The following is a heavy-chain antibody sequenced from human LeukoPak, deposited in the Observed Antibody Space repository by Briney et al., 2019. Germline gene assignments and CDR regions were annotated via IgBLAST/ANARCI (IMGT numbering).Heavy chain of an antibody. CDR2: FYYSGST. J-gene: IGHJ4*02. CDR3: ARHGRPVVITTPFDY. Sequence: PGGSLRLSCAASGFTFSDYYMSWIRQAPGKGLEWVGSFYYSGSTYYNPSLKSRITISADTSKNQFSLRLSSVTAADTAVYYCARHGRPVVITTPFDYWGQGTLLTVSS. CDR1: GFTFSDYY. D-gene: IGHD3-22*01. V-gene: IGHV4-39*01.